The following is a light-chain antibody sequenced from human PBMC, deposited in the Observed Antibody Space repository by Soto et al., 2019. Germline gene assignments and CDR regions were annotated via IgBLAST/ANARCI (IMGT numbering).Light chain of an antibody. CDR2: GAS. V-gene: IGKV3-20*01. CDR1: QSVSSSY. CDR3: QQYGSSPRMYT. J-gene: IGKJ2*01. Sequence: EIVLTQSPGTLSLSPGERATLSCRASQSVSSSYLAWYQQKPGQPPRLLVYGASSRATGIPDRFSGSGSGTDFALTITRLEPEDFAVYYCQQYGSSPRMYTFGRGTSLEIK.